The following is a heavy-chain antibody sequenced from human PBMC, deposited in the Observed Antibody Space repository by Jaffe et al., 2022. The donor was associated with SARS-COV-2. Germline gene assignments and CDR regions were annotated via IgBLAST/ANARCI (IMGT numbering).Heavy chain of an antibody. CDR1: GFTFSSYW. CDR3: ARGIMWGRTKRNWFDP. D-gene: IGHD3-16*01. CDR2: IKQDGSEK. Sequence: EVQLVESGGGLVQPGGSLRLSCAASGFTFSSYWMSWVRQAPGKGLEWVANIKQDGSEKYYVDSVKGRFTISRDNAKNSLYLQMNSLRAEDTAVYYCARGIMWGRTKRNWFDPWGQGTLVTVSS. V-gene: IGHV3-7*01. J-gene: IGHJ5*02.